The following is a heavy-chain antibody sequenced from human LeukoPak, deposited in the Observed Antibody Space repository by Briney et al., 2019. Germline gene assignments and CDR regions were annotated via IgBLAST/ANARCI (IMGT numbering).Heavy chain of an antibody. D-gene: IGHD6-19*01. CDR1: GDSISSSY. Sequence: SETLSLTCTVSGDSISSSYWGWIRQSAGKGLERIGRIHTSGSTYYSPSLKSRVTMSVDTSTNQFSLKLSSVTAADTAMYYCARVRLGRGLDYWGQGTLVTVSS. CDR2: IHTSGST. CDR3: ARVRLGRGLDY. V-gene: IGHV4-4*07. J-gene: IGHJ4*02.